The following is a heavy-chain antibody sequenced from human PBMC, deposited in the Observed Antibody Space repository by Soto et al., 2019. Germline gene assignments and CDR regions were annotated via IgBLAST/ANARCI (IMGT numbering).Heavy chain of an antibody. CDR2: IIPIFGTA. J-gene: IGHJ6*02. V-gene: IGHV1-69*01. D-gene: IGHD3-10*01. CDR3: ARDRSYYYGSGSSGYYYGMDV. CDR1: GGTFSSYA. Sequence: QVPLVQSGAEVKKPGSSVKVSCKASGGTFSSYAISWVRQAPGQGLEWMGGIIPIFGTANYAQKFQGRVTITADESTSTAYMELSSLRSEDTAVYYCARDRSYYYGSGSSGYYYGMDVWGQGTTVTVSS.